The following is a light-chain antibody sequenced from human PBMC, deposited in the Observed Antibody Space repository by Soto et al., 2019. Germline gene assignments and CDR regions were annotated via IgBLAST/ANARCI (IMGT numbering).Light chain of an antibody. Sequence: EIVMTQSPATLSVSPGERATLSCRASQNVNSNLAWYQQKPCQAPRLLIHGAFTGATGIPARFSGSGSGTEFTLTISSLQSEDFAVYYCQQYNNWPRTFGQGTKVEIK. CDR3: QQYNNWPRT. J-gene: IGKJ1*01. CDR1: QNVNSN. V-gene: IGKV3-15*01. CDR2: GAF.